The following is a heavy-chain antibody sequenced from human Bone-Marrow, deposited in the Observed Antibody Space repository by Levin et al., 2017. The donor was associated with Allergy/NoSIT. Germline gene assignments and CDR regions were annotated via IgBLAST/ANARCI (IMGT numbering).Heavy chain of an antibody. Sequence: LGESLKISCAASGFTFSGYTMHWVRQAPGKGLEWVSSIRSAGTYIHYADSVKGRFTISRDNANNSVSLEMTSLRAEDTALYYCARGGGSQKGGLDVWGQGTTVTVSS. V-gene: IGHV3-21*01. CDR1: GFTFSGYT. J-gene: IGHJ6*02. D-gene: IGHD3-10*01. CDR2: IRSAGTYI. CDR3: ARGGGSQKGGLDV.